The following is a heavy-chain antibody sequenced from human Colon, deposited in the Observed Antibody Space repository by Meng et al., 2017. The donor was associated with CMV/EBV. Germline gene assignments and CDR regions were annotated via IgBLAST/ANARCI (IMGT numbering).Heavy chain of an antibody. V-gene: IGHV1-8*01. CDR1: GYTFTNYV. J-gene: IGHJ5*02. D-gene: IGHD1-26*01. CDR3: ARGGGTGWFDP. Sequence: SCKASGYTFTNYVINWVRQADGQGLEWMGWMNANSGNTGYAQKFQDRVTMTRNNSLNTAYMELSSLKSEDTAVYYCARGGGTGWFDPWGQGTLVTVSS. CDR2: MNANSGNT.